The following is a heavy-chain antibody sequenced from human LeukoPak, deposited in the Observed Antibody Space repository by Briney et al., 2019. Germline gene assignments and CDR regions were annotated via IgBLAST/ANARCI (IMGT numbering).Heavy chain of an antibody. CDR2: IYYSGST. V-gene: IGHV4-59*01. D-gene: IGHD5-24*01. CDR1: GGSISSYY. CDR3: ARNPVVEMPTIQAGFDI. J-gene: IGHJ3*02. Sequence: PSVTLSLTCTVSGGSISSYYWSWVRQPPGKGLGGIGYIYYSGSTNYNPSLTSRVTISEEKSKNQCSLKLSSVTAADTAVYYCARNPVVEMPTIQAGFDIWGQATMVSVSS.